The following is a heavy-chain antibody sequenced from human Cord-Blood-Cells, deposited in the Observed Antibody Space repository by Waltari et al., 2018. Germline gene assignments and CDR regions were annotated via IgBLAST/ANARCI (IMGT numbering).Heavy chain of an antibody. CDR3: ARDSSSSWYYFDY. J-gene: IGHJ4*02. D-gene: IGHD6-6*01. CDR1: GGSISSGDYY. Sequence: QVQLQESGPGLVKPSQTLSLTCTVSGGSISSGDYYWRWIRQPPGKGLEGIGYIYYSGSTYYNPSLKSRVTISVDTSKNQFSLKLSSVTAADTAVYYCARDSSSSWYYFDYWGQGTLVTVSS. V-gene: IGHV4-30-4*01. CDR2: IYYSGST.